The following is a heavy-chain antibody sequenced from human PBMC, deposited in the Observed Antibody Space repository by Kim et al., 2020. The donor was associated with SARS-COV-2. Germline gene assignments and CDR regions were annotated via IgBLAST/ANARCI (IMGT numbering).Heavy chain of an antibody. V-gene: IGHV4-39*01. J-gene: IGHJ5*02. D-gene: IGHD6-6*01. CDR3: ARSSVSSSFWFDP. Sequence: HPSPKIRVTISGDTSQNQFSLKLSSVTAADTAVYYCARSSVSSSFWFDPWGQGTLVTVSS.